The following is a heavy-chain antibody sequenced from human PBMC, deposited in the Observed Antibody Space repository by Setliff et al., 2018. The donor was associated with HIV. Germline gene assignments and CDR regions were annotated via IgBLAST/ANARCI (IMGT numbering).Heavy chain of an antibody. CDR2: IYYSGST. CDR1: GGSISSHY. Sequence: PSETLSLTCTVSGGSISSHYWSWIRQPPGKGLEWIGSIYYSGSTNYNPSLKSRVTISVDTSKNQFSLKLSSVTAADTAVYYCARGRLRFLGYFDYWGQGTLVTVSS. D-gene: IGHD3-3*01. V-gene: IGHV4-59*11. J-gene: IGHJ4*02. CDR3: ARGRLRFLGYFDY.